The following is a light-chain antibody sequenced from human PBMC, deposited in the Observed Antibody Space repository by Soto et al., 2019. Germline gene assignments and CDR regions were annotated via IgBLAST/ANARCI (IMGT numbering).Light chain of an antibody. CDR3: QQRRNWPIT. V-gene: IGKV3-11*01. J-gene: IGKJ5*01. CDR2: DAS. Sequence: EIVLTQSPATLALSPGERATLSCRASKSVSSYLAWYQQKPGQAPRLLIYDASNRATGIPARFSGSGSGTDFTLTLSSLEPEEFAVYYCQQRRNWPITFGQGTRLEIK. CDR1: KSVSSY.